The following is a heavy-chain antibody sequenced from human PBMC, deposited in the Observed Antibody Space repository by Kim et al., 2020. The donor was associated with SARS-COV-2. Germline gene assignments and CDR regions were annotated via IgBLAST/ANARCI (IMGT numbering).Heavy chain of an antibody. CDR1: GGSISSSSYY. V-gene: IGHV4-39*01. CDR2: IYYSGST. D-gene: IGHD3-22*01. CDR3: ARGLYYYDSSGYERGNWFDP. J-gene: IGHJ5*02. Sequence: SETLSLTCTVSGGSISSSSYYWGWIRQPPGKGLEWIGSIYYSGSTYYNPSLKSRVTISVDTSKNQFSLKLSSVTAADTAVYYCARGLYYYDSSGYERGNWFDPWGQGTLVTVSS.